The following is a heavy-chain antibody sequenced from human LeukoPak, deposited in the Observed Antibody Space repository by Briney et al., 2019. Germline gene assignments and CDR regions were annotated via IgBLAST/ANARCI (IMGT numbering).Heavy chain of an antibody. CDR1: GYTFTGYY. CDR2: INPNSGGT. Sequence: WASVKVSCKASGYTFTGYYMHWVRQAPGQRLEWMGWINPNSGGTNYAQKFQGRVTMTRDTSSSTAYMELSRLRSDETAVYYCARGRTHSSGWYGDYYYMDVWGKGTTVTVSS. V-gene: IGHV1-2*02. D-gene: IGHD6-19*01. CDR3: ARGRTHSSGWYGDYYYMDV. J-gene: IGHJ6*03.